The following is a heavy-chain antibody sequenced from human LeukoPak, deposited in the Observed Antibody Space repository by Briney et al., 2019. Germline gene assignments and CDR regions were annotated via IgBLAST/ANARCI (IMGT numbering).Heavy chain of an antibody. V-gene: IGHV3-15*01. D-gene: IGHD3-10*01. CDR3: ARGRGTMVRGGGRNWFDP. Sequence: GGSLRLSCAASGFTFSNAWLSWVRQAPGKGREWVGRIKSKTDGGTTDYAAPVKGRFTISRDDSKNTLYLQMNSLKTEDTAVYYCARGRGTMVRGGGRNWFDPWGQGTLVTVSS. CDR1: GFTFSNAW. J-gene: IGHJ5*02. CDR2: IKSKTDGGTT.